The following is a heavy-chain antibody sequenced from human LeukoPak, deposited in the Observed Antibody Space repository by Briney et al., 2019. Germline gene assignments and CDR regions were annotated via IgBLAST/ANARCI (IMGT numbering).Heavy chain of an antibody. CDR2: IYYSGST. Sequence: SETLSFTCTVSGGSISSYYWSWIRQPPGKGLEWIGYIYYSGSTNYNPSLKSRVTISVDTSKNQFSLKLSSVTAADTAVYYCASLRYPYYYYYGMDVWGQGTTVTVSS. J-gene: IGHJ6*02. D-gene: IGHD4-17*01. V-gene: IGHV4-59*01. CDR3: ASLRYPYYYYYGMDV. CDR1: GGSISSYY.